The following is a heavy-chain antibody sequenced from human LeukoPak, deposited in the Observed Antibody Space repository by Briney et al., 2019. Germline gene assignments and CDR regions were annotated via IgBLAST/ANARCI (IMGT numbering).Heavy chain of an antibody. D-gene: IGHD4-17*01. CDR1: GLAVSSNF. Sequence: GGSLRLSCAASGLAVSSNFMSWVRQAPGKGLEWVSIIYSGGSTNYADSVKGRFTISRDNSKNTLYLQMNTLRAEDTAVYYCARHHDYGDLTFDYWGQGTLVTVSS. CDR3: ARHHDYGDLTFDY. J-gene: IGHJ4*02. CDR2: IYSGGST. V-gene: IGHV3-66*04.